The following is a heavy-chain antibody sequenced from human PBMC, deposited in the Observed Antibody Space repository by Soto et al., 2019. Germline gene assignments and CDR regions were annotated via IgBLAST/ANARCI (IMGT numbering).Heavy chain of an antibody. CDR1: GYTFTSYD. CDR2: MNPKSGNT. V-gene: IGHV1-8*01. CDR3: ARGQVSYYENYYYYSYMDV. J-gene: IGHJ6*03. D-gene: IGHD3-3*01. Sequence: QVQLVQSGAEVKKPWASVKVACKASGYTFTSYDINWVRQATGQVLECMGWMNPKSGNTGYAHKFQGRVTMTRNTSISTAYMELSSLRSEDTAVYYCARGQVSYYENYYYYSYMDVWGKGTTVTVSS.